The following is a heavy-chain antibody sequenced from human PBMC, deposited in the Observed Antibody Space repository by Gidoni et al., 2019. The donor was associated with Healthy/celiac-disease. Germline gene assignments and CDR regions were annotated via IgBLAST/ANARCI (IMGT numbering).Heavy chain of an antibody. CDR3: ARGEYSSGWQRRGLDY. Sequence: QVQLQQSGPGLVKPSQTLSLTCAIPGDSVSSNSAAWNWIRQSPSRGLEWLGRTYYRSKWYNDYAVSVKSRITINPDTSKNQFSLQLNSVTPEDTAVYYCARGEYSSGWQRRGLDYWGQGTLVTVSS. CDR2: TYYRSKWYN. CDR1: GDSVSSNSAA. V-gene: IGHV6-1*01. D-gene: IGHD6-19*01. J-gene: IGHJ4*02.